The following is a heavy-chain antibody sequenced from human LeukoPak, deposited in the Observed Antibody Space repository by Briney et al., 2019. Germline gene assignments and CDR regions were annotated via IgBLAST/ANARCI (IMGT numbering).Heavy chain of an antibody. CDR2: IYYSGST. Sequence: KPSETLSLTCTVSGGSISSSSYYWGWLRQPPGKGLEWIGSIYYSGSTYYNPSLKSRFTISVDTSKNQFSLKLSSVTAADTAVYYCARGAARPFDYWGQGTLVTVSS. CDR1: GGSISSSSYY. V-gene: IGHV4-39*01. CDR3: ARGAARPFDY. J-gene: IGHJ4*02. D-gene: IGHD6-6*01.